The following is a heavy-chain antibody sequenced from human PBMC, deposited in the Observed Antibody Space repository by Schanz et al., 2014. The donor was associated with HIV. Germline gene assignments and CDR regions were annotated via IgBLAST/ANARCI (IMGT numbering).Heavy chain of an antibody. Sequence: QVQLVESGGGVVQPGRSLRLSCAVSGFTFSSYGMHWVRQASGKGLEWVAVTSYDGTKKHYADSVKGRFTISRDNSKNSLSLLIKSLRAEDAAVYYCAKDRNYYDNRYIGKGNYYYYYGMDVWGQGTTVTVSS. D-gene: IGHD3-22*01. J-gene: IGHJ6*02. CDR3: AKDRNYYDNRYIGKGNYYYYYGMDV. CDR1: GFTFSSYG. V-gene: IGHV3-30*18. CDR2: TSYDGTKK.